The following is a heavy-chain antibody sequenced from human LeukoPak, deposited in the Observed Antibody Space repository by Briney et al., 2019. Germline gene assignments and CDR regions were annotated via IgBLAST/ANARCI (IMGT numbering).Heavy chain of an antibody. Sequence: SETLSLTCAVYGGSFSGYYWSWIRQPPGKGLEWIGEINHSGSTNYNPSLKSRVTISVDTSKNQFSLKLSSVTAADTAVYYCARGGQLELLYYFDYWGQGTLVTVSS. CDR2: INHSGST. CDR1: GGSFSGYY. J-gene: IGHJ4*02. D-gene: IGHD1-7*01. V-gene: IGHV4-34*01. CDR3: ARGGQLELLYYFDY.